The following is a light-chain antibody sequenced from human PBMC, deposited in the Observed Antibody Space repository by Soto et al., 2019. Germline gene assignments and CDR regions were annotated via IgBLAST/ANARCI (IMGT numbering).Light chain of an antibody. CDR1: QSISSW. CDR3: QQSYT. J-gene: IGKJ2*01. V-gene: IGKV1-5*03. Sequence: DIQMTQYPSTLSASVGDRVTITCRASQSISSWLAWYQQKPGKAPKLLIYKASSLESGAPSRFSGSGSGTEFTLTISSLQPDDFATYYCQQSYTFGQGTKVDIK. CDR2: KAS.